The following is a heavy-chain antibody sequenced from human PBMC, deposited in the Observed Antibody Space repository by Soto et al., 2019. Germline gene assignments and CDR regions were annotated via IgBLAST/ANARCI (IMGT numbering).Heavy chain of an antibody. J-gene: IGHJ4*02. Sequence: QVQLVQSGAEEKKPGASVKVSCKASGYTFTSYAMHWVRQAPGQRLEWMGWINAGNGNTKYSQKFQGRVTITRDTSASTADMELSSLRSEDTAVYYCARGVGTSAPDYWGQGTLVTVSS. CDR1: GYTFTSYA. CDR3: ARGVGTSAPDY. CDR2: INAGNGNT. D-gene: IGHD2-15*01. V-gene: IGHV1-3*05.